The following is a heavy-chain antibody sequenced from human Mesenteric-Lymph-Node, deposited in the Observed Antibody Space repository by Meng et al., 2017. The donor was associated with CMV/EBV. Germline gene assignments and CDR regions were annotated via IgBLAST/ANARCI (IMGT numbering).Heavy chain of an antibody. J-gene: IGHJ4*02. V-gene: IGHV1-2*02. D-gene: IGHD6-19*01. CDR1: GYTFTGYY. CDR2: INPNSGGT. Sequence: ASVKVSCKASGYTFTGYYMCWVRQAPGQGLEWMGWINPNSGGTNYAQKFQGRVTMTRDTSISTAYMELSSLISDDTAVYYCARSGAVAGHYYFDYWGQGTLVTVSS. CDR3: ARSGAVAGHYYFDY.